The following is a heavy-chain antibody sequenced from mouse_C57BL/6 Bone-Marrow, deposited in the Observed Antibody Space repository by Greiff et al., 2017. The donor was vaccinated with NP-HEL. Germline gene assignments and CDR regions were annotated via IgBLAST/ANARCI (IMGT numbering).Heavy chain of an antibody. Sequence: VQLQQPGAELVRPGSSVKLSCKASGYTFTSYWMDWVKQRPGQGLEWIGNIYPSDSETHYNQKFKDKATLTVDKSSSTAYMQLSSLTSEDSAVYYCAREGPPLFDYWGQGTTLTVSS. CDR2: IYPSDSET. CDR1: GYTFTSYW. J-gene: IGHJ2*01. D-gene: IGHD3-3*01. V-gene: IGHV1-61*01. CDR3: AREGPPLFDY.